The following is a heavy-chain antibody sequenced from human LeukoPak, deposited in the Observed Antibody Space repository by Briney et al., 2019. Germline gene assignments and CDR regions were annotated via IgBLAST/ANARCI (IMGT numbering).Heavy chain of an antibody. D-gene: IGHD6-13*01. Sequence: SETLSLTCAVYGESFSGYYWSWIRQPPGKGLEWIGEINHSGSTNYNPSLKSRVTISVDTSKNQFSLKLSSVTAADTAVYYCARTYSSSWYVWGQGTLVTVSS. CDR2: INHSGST. CDR1: GESFSGYY. V-gene: IGHV4-34*01. J-gene: IGHJ4*02. CDR3: ARTYSSSWYV.